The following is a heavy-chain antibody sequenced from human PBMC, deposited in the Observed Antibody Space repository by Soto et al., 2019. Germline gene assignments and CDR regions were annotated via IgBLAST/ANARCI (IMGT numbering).Heavy chain of an antibody. V-gene: IGHV3-11*01. CDR1: GFTFSDYY. CDR3: ARAGVDNPWGDP. J-gene: IGHJ5*02. D-gene: IGHD2-8*01. CDR2: ISSSATTI. Sequence: QVQLVESGGGLVKPGGSLRLSCASSGFTFSDYYMSWIRQAPGKGLEWLSYISSSATTIYYADSVKGRFTISRDNAKNSPDLQRGSLGAEDTAVYYCARAGVDNPWGDPWGRGTLVTVSS.